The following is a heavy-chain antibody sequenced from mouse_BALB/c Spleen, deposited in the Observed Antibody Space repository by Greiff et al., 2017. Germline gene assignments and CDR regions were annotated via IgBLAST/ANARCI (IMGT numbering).Heavy chain of an antibody. CDR2: INPNNGGT. CDR3: ARSDGYDPFAY. D-gene: IGHD2-2*01. CDR1: GYTFTDYN. Sequence: EVQLQQSGPELVKPGASVKIPCKASGYTFTDYNMDWVQQSHGKSLEWIGDINPNNGGTIYNQKFKGKATLTVDKSSSTAYMELRSLTSEDTAVYYSARSDGYDPFAYWGQGTLVTVSA. J-gene: IGHJ3*01. V-gene: IGHV1-18*01.